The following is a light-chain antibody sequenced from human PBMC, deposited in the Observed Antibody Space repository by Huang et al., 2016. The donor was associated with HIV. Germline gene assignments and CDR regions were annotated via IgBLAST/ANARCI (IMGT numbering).Light chain of an antibody. CDR3: QKYDSVPRT. CDR1: QDINNY. Sequence: DIQMTQNPSSLSASVGDRVTISCRASQDINNYLAWYQQQAGQVPKLLIYAASSLQSGVPSRFSGSGSGTDFTLSITSLQPEDVAIYYCQKYDSVPRTFGQGTKVDIK. J-gene: IGKJ1*01. V-gene: IGKV1-27*01. CDR2: AAS.